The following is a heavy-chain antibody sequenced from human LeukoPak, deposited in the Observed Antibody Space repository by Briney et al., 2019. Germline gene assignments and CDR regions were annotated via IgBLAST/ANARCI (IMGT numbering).Heavy chain of an antibody. D-gene: IGHD6-6*01. CDR1: GFTFNGYA. Sequence: GGSLRLSCAASGFTFNGYAMSWVRQAPGKGLEWVSAITSGGGDTYHHDSVNGRFTISRDNSKNTLYLQMNSLRAEDTAIYYCAKGSSSSRPYYFDYWAPGTLVTVSS. V-gene: IGHV3-23*01. J-gene: IGHJ4*02. CDR3: AKGSSSSRPYYFDY. CDR2: ITSGGGDT.